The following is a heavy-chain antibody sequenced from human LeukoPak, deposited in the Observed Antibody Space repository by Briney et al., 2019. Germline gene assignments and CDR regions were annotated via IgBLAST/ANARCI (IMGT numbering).Heavy chain of an antibody. Sequence: SSETLSLTCTVSRGSISSSSYDWGWIRQPPGRGLEWIESIYYSGSTYYNPSLKSRVTISVDTSKNQFSLKLSSVTAADTAVYYCATPRLMVYDRYYFVYWGQRTLVTVSS. CDR2: IYYSGST. CDR1: RGSISSSSYD. V-gene: IGHV4-39*01. D-gene: IGHD2-8*01. J-gene: IGHJ4*02. CDR3: ATPRLMVYDRYYFVY.